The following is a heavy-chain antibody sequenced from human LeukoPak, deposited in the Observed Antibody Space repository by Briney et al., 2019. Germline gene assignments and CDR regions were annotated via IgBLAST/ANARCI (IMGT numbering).Heavy chain of an antibody. V-gene: IGHV3-53*05. CDR2: IYSGGST. Sequence: PGGSLRLSCEASGFTVSSNDMSWVRQAPGKGLEWVSVIYSGGSTDYADSVKGRFTISRDNSKNTLYLQMNSLRAEDTAVYYCAKGYYYGSGSPPDYWGQGSLVTVSS. CDR1: GFTVSSND. J-gene: IGHJ4*02. CDR3: AKGYYYGSGSPPDY. D-gene: IGHD3-10*01.